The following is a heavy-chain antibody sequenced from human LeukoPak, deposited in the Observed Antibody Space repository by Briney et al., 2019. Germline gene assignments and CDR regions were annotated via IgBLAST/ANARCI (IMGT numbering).Heavy chain of an antibody. J-gene: IGHJ4*02. V-gene: IGHV4-39*01. Sequence: PSETLSLTCTVSGGSISSSSYYWGWVRQPPGTGVEWIGSIYYSGSTYYKPSLKRRVTISVDTSKNQCSLKLSSVTAADTAVYYCARLSSGWYFYWGQGTLVTVSS. CDR1: GGSISSSSYY. CDR2: IYYSGST. D-gene: IGHD6-19*01. CDR3: ARLSSGWYFY.